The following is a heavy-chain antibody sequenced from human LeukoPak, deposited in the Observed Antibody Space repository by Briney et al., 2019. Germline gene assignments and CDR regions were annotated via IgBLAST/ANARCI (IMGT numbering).Heavy chain of an antibody. Sequence: ASVKVSFKASGYSFTDYYIHWVRQAPGQGLEWMGWINPNSGGTNYARKFEGRFTMTRETSIRTAYMERGGLRSDDTAFYFCARPVRGYSYGLAGDYWGQGTLITVSS. CDR3: ARPVRGYSYGLAGDY. CDR2: INPNSGGT. J-gene: IGHJ4*02. D-gene: IGHD5-18*01. V-gene: IGHV1-2*02. CDR1: GYSFTDYY.